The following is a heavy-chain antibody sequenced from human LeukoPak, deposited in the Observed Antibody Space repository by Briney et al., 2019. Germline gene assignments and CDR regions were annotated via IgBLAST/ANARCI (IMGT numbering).Heavy chain of an antibody. CDR1: GVSFSGYY. Sequence: SETLSLTCAVYGVSFSGYYWSWIRQPPGKGLEWIGEINHSGSTNYNPSLKSRVTISVDTSKNQFSLKLSSVTAADTAVYYCASMARAYYYYYYMDVWGKETTVTVSS. CDR2: INHSGST. D-gene: IGHD5-24*01. CDR3: ASMARAYYYYYYMDV. V-gene: IGHV4-34*01. J-gene: IGHJ6*03.